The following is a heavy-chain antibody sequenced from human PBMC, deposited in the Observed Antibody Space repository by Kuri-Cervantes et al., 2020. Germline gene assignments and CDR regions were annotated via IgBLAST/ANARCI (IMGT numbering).Heavy chain of an antibody. CDR3: AKDSIRSKGQLVLWGTNYYYYYGMDV. CDR2: ISYDGSNK. Sequence: GESLKISCAASGFTYIIYWMNWVRQAPGKGLEWVAVISYDGSNKYYADSVKGRFTISRDNSKNTLYLQMNSLRAEDTAVYYCAKDSIRSKGQLVLWGTNYYYYYGMDVWGQGTTVTVSS. V-gene: IGHV3-30*18. D-gene: IGHD6-6*01. J-gene: IGHJ6*02. CDR1: GFTYIIYW.